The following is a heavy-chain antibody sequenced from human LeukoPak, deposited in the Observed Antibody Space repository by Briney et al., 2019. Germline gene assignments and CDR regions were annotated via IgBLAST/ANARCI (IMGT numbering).Heavy chain of an antibody. D-gene: IGHD3-22*01. CDR1: GFTFSSYD. CDR3: ARGRYYYDSSGISMDAFDI. V-gene: IGHV3-13*01. CDR2: IGTAGDT. J-gene: IGHJ3*02. Sequence: GGSLRLSCAASGFTFSSYDMHWVRQATGKGLEWVSAIGTAGDTYYPGSVKGRFTISRENAKNSLYLRMNSLRAGDTAVCYCARGRYYYDSSGISMDAFDIWGQGTMVTVSS.